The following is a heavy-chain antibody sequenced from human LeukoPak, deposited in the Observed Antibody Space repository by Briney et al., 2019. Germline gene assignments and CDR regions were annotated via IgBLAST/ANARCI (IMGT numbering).Heavy chain of an antibody. J-gene: IGHJ4*02. D-gene: IGHD7-27*01. Sequence: GGSLRLSCAASGFTFSSYSMNWVRQAPGKGLEWVSYISSCSSTIYYADSVKGRFSISRDNSKNTPSLRMNSLRVDDTAVYYCARDPNWGSGYWGQGTLVTVSS. CDR3: ARDPNWGSGY. CDR1: GFTFSSYS. V-gene: IGHV3-48*01. CDR2: ISSCSSTI.